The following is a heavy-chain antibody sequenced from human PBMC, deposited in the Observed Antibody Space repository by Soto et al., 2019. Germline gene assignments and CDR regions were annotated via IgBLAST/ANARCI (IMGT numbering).Heavy chain of an antibody. D-gene: IGHD2-15*01. CDR2: ISYDGSNK. Sequence: QVQLVESGGGVVQPGRSLRLSCAASGFTFSSYAMHWVRQAPGKGLEWVAVISYDGSNKYYADSVKGRFTISRDNSKNTLYLQMTSLRAEDTAVYYCASLDSVVVVAATPGENWFDPWGQGTLVTVSS. J-gene: IGHJ5*02. V-gene: IGHV3-30-3*01. CDR1: GFTFSSYA. CDR3: ASLDSVVVVAATPGENWFDP.